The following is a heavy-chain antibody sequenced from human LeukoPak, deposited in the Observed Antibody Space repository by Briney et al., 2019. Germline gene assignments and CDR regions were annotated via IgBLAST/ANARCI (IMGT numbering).Heavy chain of an antibody. Sequence: GGSLRLSCAASGFTFSNAWMSWVRQAPGRGLEWVGRIKRRTDGGTTDYAAPVKGRFTISRDDSKNTLYLQVNSLKTEDTAVYYCTTEGYSYGYNAFDIWGQGTMVTVSS. CDR2: IKRRTDGGTT. D-gene: IGHD5-18*01. J-gene: IGHJ3*02. CDR3: TTEGYSYGYNAFDI. V-gene: IGHV3-15*01. CDR1: GFTFSNAW.